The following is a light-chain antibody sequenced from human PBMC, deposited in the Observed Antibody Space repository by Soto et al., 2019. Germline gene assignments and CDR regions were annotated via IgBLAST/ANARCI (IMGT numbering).Light chain of an antibody. CDR1: TSNIGTFY. CDR3: AAWDDSLSGWV. CDR2: RNN. Sequence: QSVLTQPPSTSSTPGQTVTISCSGSTSNIGTFYVYWYQQLPGTAPKLLIYRNNQRPSGVPDRFSGSKSGTSASLAISGLRSEDEADYYCAAWDDSLSGWVFGGGTKLTVL. J-gene: IGLJ3*02. V-gene: IGLV1-47*01.